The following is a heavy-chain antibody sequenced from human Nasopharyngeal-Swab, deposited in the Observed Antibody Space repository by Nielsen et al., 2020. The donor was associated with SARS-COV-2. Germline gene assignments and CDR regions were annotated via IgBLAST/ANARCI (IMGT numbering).Heavy chain of an antibody. D-gene: IGHD2-15*01. CDR1: GFRFSGYW. J-gene: IGHJ3*01. Sequence: GESLKISCAASGFRFSGYWLSWVRQAPGKGLEWVANIRQDGGEKSYGDPVKGRFTISRDNAKNSVSLQMNSLRAEDTAVYYCAREGVGGFDVWGQGTMVTVSS. CDR3: AREGVGGFDV. CDR2: IRQDGGEK. V-gene: IGHV3-7*04.